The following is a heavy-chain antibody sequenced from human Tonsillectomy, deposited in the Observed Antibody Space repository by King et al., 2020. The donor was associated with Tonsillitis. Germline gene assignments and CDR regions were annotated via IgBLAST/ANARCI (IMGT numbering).Heavy chain of an antibody. Sequence: VQLVESGGGLVQPGGSLRVSCAASGFTFSSYWMTWVRQAPGKGLEWVANIKQDGSEKYYVDSVKGRFTISRDNAKNSLYLQMSSLRAEDTAVYYCARDPALCYTTGWYGGGMDVWGQGTTVTVSS. CDR1: GFTFSSYW. D-gene: IGHD6-19*01. CDR3: ARDPALCYTTGWYGGGMDV. CDR2: IKQDGSEK. V-gene: IGHV3-7*03. J-gene: IGHJ6*02.